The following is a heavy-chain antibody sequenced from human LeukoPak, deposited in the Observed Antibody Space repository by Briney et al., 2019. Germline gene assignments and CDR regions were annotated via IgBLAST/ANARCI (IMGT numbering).Heavy chain of an antibody. CDR3: ARGSGDWTYYFDY. V-gene: IGHV4-38-2*02. CDR2: TYHGGTT. Sequence: KPSETMSLTCTVSGYSISSGYLWGWIRQPPGKGLEWIGSTYHGGTTYSNPSLKSRVIISEDTSKNQFSLKLSSVTAADTAVYYCARGSGDWTYYFDYWGQGTLVTVPS. D-gene: IGHD2-21*02. J-gene: IGHJ4*02. CDR1: GYSISSGYL.